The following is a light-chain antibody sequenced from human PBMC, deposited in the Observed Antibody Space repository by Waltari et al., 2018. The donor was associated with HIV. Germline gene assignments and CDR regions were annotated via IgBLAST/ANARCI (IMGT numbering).Light chain of an antibody. CDR1: TNHVVAYNY. V-gene: IGLV2-11*01. CDR3: FSSAGKYTFV. CDR2: DLI. Sequence: QSALTQSRSVSGSPGQSITISRTGTTNHVVAYNYVSWYQQHPGRAPKLLIFDLIKRPSGVPDRFSGSKSGNTASLTISGLQAEDEADYYCFSSAGKYTFVFGTGTKVTVL. J-gene: IGLJ1*01.